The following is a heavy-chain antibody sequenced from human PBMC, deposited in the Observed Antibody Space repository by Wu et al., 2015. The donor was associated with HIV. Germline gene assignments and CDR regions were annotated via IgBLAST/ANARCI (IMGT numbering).Heavy chain of an antibody. Sequence: QVQLVQSGTEMKKSGASMKVSCKTSGYTFTDYYIHWVRQAPGQGLQWMGWINPNTGDTNYAETFKGRVTMTRDTSISTVYMVMTSLKFNDTAIYYCARDWQFHVVFGDFYMDVWGNGTTVIVSS. CDR3: ARDWQFHVVFGDFYMDV. CDR2: INPNTGDT. CDR1: GYTFTDYY. V-gene: IGHV1-2*02. J-gene: IGHJ6*03. D-gene: IGHD3-16*01.